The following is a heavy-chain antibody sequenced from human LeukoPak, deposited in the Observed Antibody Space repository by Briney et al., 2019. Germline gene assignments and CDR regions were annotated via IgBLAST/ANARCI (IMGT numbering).Heavy chain of an antibody. Sequence: GGSLRLSCAASGFTVSSSYMTWVRQAPGKGLEWVSVIYSGGSTHYAGSVKGRFTISRDNSKNTVYLQMNSLRAEDTAVYYCARRIAVAGTKTLDYWGQGTLVTVSS. J-gene: IGHJ4*02. CDR1: GFTVSSSY. D-gene: IGHD6-19*01. CDR2: IYSGGST. CDR3: ARRIAVAGTKTLDY. V-gene: IGHV3-66*01.